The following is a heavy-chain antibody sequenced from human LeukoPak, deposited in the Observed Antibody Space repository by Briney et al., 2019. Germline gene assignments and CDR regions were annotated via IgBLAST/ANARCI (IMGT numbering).Heavy chain of an antibody. J-gene: IGHJ4*02. Sequence: SVKVSCKASGGSFSRYAITWVRQAPGQGLEWMGRIIPIFGPANYAQKLQGRVTITTDESTSTSSMELSSLTSEDTAVYYCARARGSSWYPLRYWGQGTLVTVSS. D-gene: IGHD2-15*01. CDR2: IIPIFGPA. V-gene: IGHV1-69*05. CDR3: ARARGSSWYPLRY. CDR1: GGSFSRYA.